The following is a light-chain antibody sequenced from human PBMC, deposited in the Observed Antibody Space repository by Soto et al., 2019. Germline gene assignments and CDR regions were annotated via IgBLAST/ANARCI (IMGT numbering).Light chain of an antibody. CDR1: QSVDSY. Sequence: VLAQXPASXSXXXXXXAXXSXRASQSVDSYLVWYQQKPGQAPRLLIFGASSRAPGIPARFSGGGSGTDFTLTISSLEPEDFGVYYCQQRHNWPITFGQGTRLEIK. J-gene: IGKJ5*01. CDR2: GAS. V-gene: IGKV3-11*01. CDR3: QQRHNWPIT.